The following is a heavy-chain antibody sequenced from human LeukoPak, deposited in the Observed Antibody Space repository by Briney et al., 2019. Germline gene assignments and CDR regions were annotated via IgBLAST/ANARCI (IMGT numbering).Heavy chain of an antibody. J-gene: IGHJ4*02. CDR3: ARDPGTETFDY. CDR2: IYTSGST. CDR1: GDSISSYY. V-gene: IGHV4-4*07. D-gene: IGHD3-10*01. Sequence: SETLSLTCTVSGDSISSYYWNWIRQPAGKGLEWIGRIYTSGSTNYNPSLKSRVTMSVDTSKNQFSLKVSSVTAADTAVYYCARDPGTETFDYWGQGTLVTVSS.